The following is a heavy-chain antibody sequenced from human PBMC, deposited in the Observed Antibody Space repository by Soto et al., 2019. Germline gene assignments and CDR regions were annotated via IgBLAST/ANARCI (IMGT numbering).Heavy chain of an antibody. J-gene: IGHJ4*02. CDR2: IYYSGST. CDR1: GGSISSSSYY. Sequence: QLQLQESGPGLVKPSETLSLTCTVSGGSISSSSYYWGWIRQPPGKGLEWIGSIYYSGSTYYNPSLKSRVTISVDTSKNQFSLKLSSVTAADTAVYYCARRLMITFGGVIDAFDYWGQGTLVTVSS. CDR3: ARRLMITFGGVIDAFDY. D-gene: IGHD3-16*02. V-gene: IGHV4-39*01.